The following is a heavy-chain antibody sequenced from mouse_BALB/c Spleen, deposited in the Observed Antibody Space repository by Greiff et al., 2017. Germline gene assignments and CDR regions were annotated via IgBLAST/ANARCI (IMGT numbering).Heavy chain of an antibody. Sequence: VMLVESGPGLVAPSQSLSITCTVSGFSLTGYGENWVRQPPGKGLEWLGMIWGDGSTDYNSALKSRLSISKDNSKSQVFLKMNSLQTDDTARYYCARAPVFDYWGQGTTLTVSS. V-gene: IGHV2-6-7*01. CDR1: GFSLTGYG. CDR2: IWGDGST. J-gene: IGHJ2*01. CDR3: ARAPVFDY.